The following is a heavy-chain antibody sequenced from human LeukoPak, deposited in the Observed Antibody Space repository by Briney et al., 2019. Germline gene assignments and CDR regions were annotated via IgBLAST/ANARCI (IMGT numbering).Heavy chain of an antibody. CDR2: VSDNGVST. D-gene: IGHD3-16*01. CDR1: GFTFSSSA. CDR3: VLSPYGEYVGVDY. Sequence: GGSLRLSCSASGFTFSSSAMHWVRQAPGKGLEYISAVSDNGVSTYYVDSVKGRFTVSRDNSKNMLYLHLSSLRAEDTAVYYCVLSPYGEYVGVDYWGQGTLVTVSS. V-gene: IGHV3-64D*06. J-gene: IGHJ4*02.